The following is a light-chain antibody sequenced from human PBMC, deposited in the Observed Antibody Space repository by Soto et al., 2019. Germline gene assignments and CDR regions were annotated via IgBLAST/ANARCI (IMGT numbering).Light chain of an antibody. CDR3: QQYNDWPWT. CDR1: QGVRSN. J-gene: IGKJ1*01. Sequence: EIVMTQSPATLSVSPGERATLSCRASQGVRSNLAWYQQKPGQAPRLLIYGASTRATGLPARFSGSESATEFTLTISSLQSEDFAVYYCQQYNDWPWTFGQGTKVEIK. CDR2: GAS. V-gene: IGKV3-15*01.